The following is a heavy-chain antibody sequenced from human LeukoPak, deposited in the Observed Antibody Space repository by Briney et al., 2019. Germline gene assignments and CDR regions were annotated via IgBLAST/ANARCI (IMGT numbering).Heavy chain of an antibody. Sequence: ASVKVSCKASGYTFTSYYMHWGRQAPGQGLEWMGIINPSGGSTSYAQKFQGRVTMTRDTSTSAVYMELSSLRSEDTAVYYCATVFAEPPRYYFDYWGQGTLVTVSS. CDR3: ATVFAEPPRYYFDY. CDR1: GYTFTSYY. J-gene: IGHJ4*02. V-gene: IGHV1-46*01. CDR2: INPSGGST. D-gene: IGHD1-14*01.